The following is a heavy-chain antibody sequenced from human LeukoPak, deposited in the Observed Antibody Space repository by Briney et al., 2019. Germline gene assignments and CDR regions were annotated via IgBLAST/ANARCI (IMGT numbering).Heavy chain of an antibody. D-gene: IGHD4-23*01. J-gene: IGHJ6*03. CDR1: GFSFSTSW. Sequence: LSGGSLRLSCAASGFSFSTSWMHWVRQAPGKGLVWVSRIKSDGISTTYADSVKGRFTISRDNAKNTLYLQMNSLRAEDTAVYYCARDKTTVVIPAYMDVWGKGTTVTVSS. CDR2: IKSDGIST. V-gene: IGHV3-74*01. CDR3: ARDKTTVVIPAYMDV.